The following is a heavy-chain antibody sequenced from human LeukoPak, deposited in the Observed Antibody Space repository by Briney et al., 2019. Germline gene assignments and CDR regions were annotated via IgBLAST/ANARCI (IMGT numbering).Heavy chain of an antibody. Sequence: GGSLRLSCAASGFTFDDYAMHWVQQAPGKGLEWVSGISWNCGSIGYADSVKGRFTISRDNAKNSLYLQMNSLRAEDTALYYCAKSFDFRGMDVWGQGTTVTVSS. V-gene: IGHV3-9*01. J-gene: IGHJ6*02. CDR3: AKSFDFRGMDV. CDR1: GFTFDDYA. CDR2: ISWNCGSI. D-gene: IGHD3-3*01.